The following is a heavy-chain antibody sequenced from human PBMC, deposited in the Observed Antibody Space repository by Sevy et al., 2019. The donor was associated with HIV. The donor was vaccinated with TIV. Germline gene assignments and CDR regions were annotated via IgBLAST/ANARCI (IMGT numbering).Heavy chain of an antibody. Sequence: GGSLRLSCAASGFTFSDHYMEWVRQAPGKGLEWVGRIRNKADSYATEYAASVKGRFTISRDDSKNSLYLLMNSLKTEDTAVYYCASHAGIAAAGRVFDYWGQGTLVTVSS. J-gene: IGHJ4*02. D-gene: IGHD6-13*01. CDR1: GFTFSDHY. CDR2: IRNKADSYAT. CDR3: ASHAGIAAAGRVFDY. V-gene: IGHV3-72*01.